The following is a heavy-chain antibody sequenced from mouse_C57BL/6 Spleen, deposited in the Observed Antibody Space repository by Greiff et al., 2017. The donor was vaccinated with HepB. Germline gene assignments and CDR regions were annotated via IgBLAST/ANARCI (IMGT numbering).Heavy chain of an antibody. J-gene: IGHJ4*01. D-gene: IGHD1-1*01. Sequence: VQLQQPGAELVMPGASVKLSCKASGYTFTSYWMHWVKQRPGQGLEWIGEIDPSDSYTNYNQKFKGKSTLPVDKSSSTAYMQLSSLTSEDSSVYYCARRRITTVVDYYAMDYWGQGTSGTVSS. CDR1: GYTFTSYW. CDR3: ARRRITTVVDYYAMDY. CDR2: IDPSDSYT. V-gene: IGHV1-69*01.